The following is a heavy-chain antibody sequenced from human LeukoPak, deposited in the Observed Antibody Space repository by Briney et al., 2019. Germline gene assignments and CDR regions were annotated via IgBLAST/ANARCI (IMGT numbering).Heavy chain of an antibody. V-gene: IGHV1-69*01. J-gene: IGHJ6*02. CDR2: MISIFGTA. D-gene: IGHD5-18*01. CDR3: AGGTAMETPSGFYYYYGMDV. Sequence: SVMVSCKASGGTFSSYATSQVRQATGPGLEWMGGMISIFGTANYAHKFQGRVTITADESTSTAYMELSSLRTEDTAVYYCAGGTAMETPSGFYYYYGMDVWGQGTTVTVSS. CDR1: GGTFSSYA.